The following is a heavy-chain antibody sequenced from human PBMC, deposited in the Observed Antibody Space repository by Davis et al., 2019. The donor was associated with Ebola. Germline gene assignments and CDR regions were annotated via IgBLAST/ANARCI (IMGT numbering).Heavy chain of an antibody. CDR2: IMPYYGTT. D-gene: IGHD3-3*01. Sequence: SVKVSCKASGATFGVYGIAWVRQAPGQGLEWLGGIMPYYGTTDYAHKFQDRVTITADKFTNIAYMELTNLGAEDTAVYYCAREETIYGVPKADAFDVWGQGTVVKVSS. J-gene: IGHJ3*01. CDR1: GATFGVYG. CDR3: AREETIYGVPKADAFDV. V-gene: IGHV1-69*06.